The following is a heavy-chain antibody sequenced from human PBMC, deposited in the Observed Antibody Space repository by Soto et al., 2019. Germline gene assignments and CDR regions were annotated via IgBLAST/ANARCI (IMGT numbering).Heavy chain of an antibody. D-gene: IGHD2-8*01. Sequence: SETLSLTCTVSGGSISSSSYYWGWIRQPPGKGLEWIGSIYYSGSTYYNPSLKSRVTISVDTSKNQFSLKLSSVTAADTAVYYCARQMVFFRNWFAPWGQGTLVTVSS. CDR3: ARQMVFFRNWFAP. CDR1: GGSISSSSYY. V-gene: IGHV4-39*01. J-gene: IGHJ5*02. CDR2: IYYSGST.